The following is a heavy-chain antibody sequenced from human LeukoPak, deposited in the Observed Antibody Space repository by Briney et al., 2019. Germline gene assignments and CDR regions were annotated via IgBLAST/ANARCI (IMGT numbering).Heavy chain of an antibody. J-gene: IGHJ3*02. CDR1: GFTFSSHG. V-gene: IGHV3-53*01. CDR3: ARDLGRNGYNSAFDI. Sequence: QPGRSLRLSCAASGFTFSSHGMHWVRQAPGKGLEWVSVIYSGGSTYYADSVKGRFTISRDNSKNTLYLQMNSLRAEDTAVYYCARDLGRNGYNSAFDIWGQGTMVTVSS. D-gene: IGHD5-24*01. CDR2: IYSGGST.